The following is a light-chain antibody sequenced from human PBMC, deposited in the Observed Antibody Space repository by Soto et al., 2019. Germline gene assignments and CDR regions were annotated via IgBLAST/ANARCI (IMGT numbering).Light chain of an antibody. J-gene: IGKJ2*01. V-gene: IGKV1-39*01. CDR2: GAF. CDR3: QQSYTTPRT. Sequence: DIQMTQSPSSLAASVGDRVTITCRASQSISGYLNCYQQKPGKAPKLLISGAFSLQNGVPPRFSGSGSGTDFTLTISSLQPEDFATYYCQQSYTTPRTFGQGTKLEI. CDR1: QSISGY.